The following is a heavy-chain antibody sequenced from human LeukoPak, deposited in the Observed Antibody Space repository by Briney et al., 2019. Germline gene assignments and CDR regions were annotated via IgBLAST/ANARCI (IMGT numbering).Heavy chain of an antibody. J-gene: IGHJ6*04. CDR2: ISSSGSTI. CDR1: GFTFSSYE. V-gene: IGHV3-48*03. Sequence: GGSLRLSCAASGFTFSSYEMNWVRQAPGKGLEWVSYISSSGSTIYYADSVKGRFTISRDNAKNSLYLQMNSLRAEDTAVYYCVELGITMIGGVWGKGTTVTISS. CDR3: VELGITMIGGV. D-gene: IGHD3-10*02.